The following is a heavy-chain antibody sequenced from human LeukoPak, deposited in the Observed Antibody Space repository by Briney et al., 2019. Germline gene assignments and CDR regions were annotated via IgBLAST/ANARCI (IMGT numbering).Heavy chain of an antibody. D-gene: IGHD4-23*01. J-gene: IGHJ4*02. V-gene: IGHV3-30*03. Sequence: PGGSLRLSCAASGFTFSSYGMHWVRQAPGKGLEWVAVISYDGSNKYYADSVKGRFTISRDNSKNTLYLQMNRLRAEDTAVYYCASRWYGDYWGQGTLVTVSS. CDR1: GFTFSSYG. CDR3: ASRWYGDY. CDR2: ISYDGSNK.